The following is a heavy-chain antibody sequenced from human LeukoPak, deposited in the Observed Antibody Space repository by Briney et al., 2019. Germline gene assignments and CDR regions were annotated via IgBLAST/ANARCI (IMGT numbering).Heavy chain of an antibody. Sequence: SETLSLTCGVSGGSISGTNWWSWVRQPPGQGLEWIGEISLRGLTNYNPSLRSRLTMSLDESKKQVSLNLTSVTAADTAVYYCSRESGPFSPFGFWGQGTLVSVHS. CDR2: ISLRGLT. CDR3: SRESGPFSPFGF. D-gene: IGHD1-26*01. CDR1: GGSISGTNW. V-gene: IGHV4-4*02. J-gene: IGHJ4*02.